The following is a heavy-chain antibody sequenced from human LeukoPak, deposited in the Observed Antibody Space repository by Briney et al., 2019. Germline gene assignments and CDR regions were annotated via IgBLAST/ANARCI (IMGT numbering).Heavy chain of an antibody. Sequence: SETLSLTCTVSGYSISSGYYWGWIRQPPGKGLEWVGSIYHSGSTYYNPSLKSRVIISVDKSKNQFSLKLSSVTAADTAVYYCARDRYGSGTAFDYWGQGTLVTVS. V-gene: IGHV4-38-2*02. CDR2: IYHSGST. CDR3: ARDRYGSGTAFDY. J-gene: IGHJ4*02. D-gene: IGHD3-10*01. CDR1: GYSISSGYY.